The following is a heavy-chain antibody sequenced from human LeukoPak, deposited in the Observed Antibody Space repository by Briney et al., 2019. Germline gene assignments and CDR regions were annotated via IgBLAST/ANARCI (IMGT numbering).Heavy chain of an antibody. CDR3: ARESNYDY. CDR2: IYSGGST. Sequence: PAESLRLSCAVSGVTVSSCYMSWVRQAPGKGLEWVSVIYSGGSTYYADSVKGRFTIARDNSNNTLYLQMNSLRAEDTAVYYCARESNYDYWGQGTLVTVSS. V-gene: IGHV3-66*02. CDR1: GVTVSSCY. J-gene: IGHJ4*02.